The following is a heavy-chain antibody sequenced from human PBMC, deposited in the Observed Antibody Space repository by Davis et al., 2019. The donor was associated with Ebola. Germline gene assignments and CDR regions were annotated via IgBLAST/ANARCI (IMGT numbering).Heavy chain of an antibody. CDR2: IYYSGST. CDR3: ARAPRIAAPDNYYYHYGMDV. CDR1: GGSISSGDYS. V-gene: IGHV4-30-2*01. Sequence: LRLSCAVSGGSISSGDYSWSWIRQPPGKGLEWIGYIYYSGSTYYNPSLKSRVTISVDRSKNQLSLKLNSVTAADTAVYYCARAPRIAAPDNYYYHYGMDVWGQGTTVTVSS. D-gene: IGHD6-13*01. J-gene: IGHJ6*02.